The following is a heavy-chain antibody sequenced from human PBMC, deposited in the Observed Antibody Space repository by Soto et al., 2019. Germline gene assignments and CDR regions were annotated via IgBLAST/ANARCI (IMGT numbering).Heavy chain of an antibody. J-gene: IGHJ4*02. CDR3: ATGLLWFVEMPY. CDR2: FDPEDGET. V-gene: IGHV1-24*01. D-gene: IGHD3-10*01. Sequence: GASVKVSCKVSGYTLTELSMHWVRQAPGKGLEWMGGFDPEDGETIYAQKFQGRVTMTEDTSTDTAYMELSSLRSEDTAVYYCATGLLWFVEMPYWGQETLVTVSS. CDR1: GYTLTELS.